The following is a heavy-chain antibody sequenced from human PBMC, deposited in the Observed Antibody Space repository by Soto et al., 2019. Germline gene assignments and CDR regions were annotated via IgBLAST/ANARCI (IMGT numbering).Heavy chain of an antibody. D-gene: IGHD3-10*01. CDR1: GFTFSSYS. CDR3: ARTIYYGSGSYYNVLGYGMDV. V-gene: IGHV3-48*02. CDR2: ISSSSSTI. J-gene: IGHJ6*02. Sequence: GGSLRLSCAASGFTFSSYSMNWVRQAPGKGLEWVSYISSSSSTIYYADSVKGRFTISSDNAKKSLYLQMNSLRDEDTAVYYCARTIYYGSGSYYNVLGYGMDVWGQGTTVTVSS.